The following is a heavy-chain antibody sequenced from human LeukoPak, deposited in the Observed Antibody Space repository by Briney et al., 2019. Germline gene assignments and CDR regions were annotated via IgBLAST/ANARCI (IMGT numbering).Heavy chain of an antibody. V-gene: IGHV4-61*02. J-gene: IGHJ4*02. CDR3: AAGVNSGLRGIDS. CDR1: GGSISSGAYY. Sequence: SETPSLTFTVTGGSISSGAYYWTWLRQPTGKRLEWIGRIYSSGSANSNPSLESRVTLSVDASKNQFSLNLGPVTAADTAVYYCAAGVNSGLRGIDSWGRGMLVTVSS. D-gene: IGHD4-23*01. CDR2: IYSSGSA.